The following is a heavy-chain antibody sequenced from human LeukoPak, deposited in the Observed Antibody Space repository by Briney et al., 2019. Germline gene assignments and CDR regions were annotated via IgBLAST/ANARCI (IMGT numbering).Heavy chain of an antibody. V-gene: IGHV4-38-2*02. CDR1: GYSISSGYY. J-gene: IGHJ4*02. Sequence: RPSETLSLTCTVSGYSISSGYYWGWIRQPPGKGLEWIGSIYHSGSTYYNPSLKSRVTISVDTSKNQFSLKLSSVTAAATAVYYCARVGIYSGSPPFDYWGQGTLVTVSS. D-gene: IGHD1-26*01. CDR3: ARVGIYSGSPPFDY. CDR2: IYHSGST.